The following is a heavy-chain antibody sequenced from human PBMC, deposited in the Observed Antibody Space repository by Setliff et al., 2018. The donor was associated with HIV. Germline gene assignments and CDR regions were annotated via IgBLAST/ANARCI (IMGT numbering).Heavy chain of an antibody. CDR3: ARGGFGVVIIERLGVDY. J-gene: IGHJ4*02. V-gene: IGHV3-30*04. Sequence: LRLSCAASGFSFNSYAMHWVRQAPGKGLQWVSVISYDGNNIKYADSVKGRFTISRDNSKNTLYLQMNSLRAEDTAVYYCARGGFGVVIIERLGVDYWGQGTKVTVSS. CDR2: ISYDGNNI. CDR1: GFSFNSYA. D-gene: IGHD3-3*01.